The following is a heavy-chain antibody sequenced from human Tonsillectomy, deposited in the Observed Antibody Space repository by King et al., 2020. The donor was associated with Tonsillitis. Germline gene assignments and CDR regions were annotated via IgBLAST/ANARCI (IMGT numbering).Heavy chain of an antibody. CDR2: IYTSGST. Sequence: QVQLQESGPGLVKPSQTLSLTCTVSGGSISSGSYYWSWIRQPAGKGLEWIGRIYTSGSTNYNPSLKSRVTMSEDTSKNQFSLKLSSVTAADTAVYYCARGIVVVPAAMGGDAFDIWGQGTMVTVSS. CDR3: ARGIVVVPAAMGGDAFDI. J-gene: IGHJ3*02. V-gene: IGHV4-61*02. CDR1: GGSISSGSYY. D-gene: IGHD2-2*01.